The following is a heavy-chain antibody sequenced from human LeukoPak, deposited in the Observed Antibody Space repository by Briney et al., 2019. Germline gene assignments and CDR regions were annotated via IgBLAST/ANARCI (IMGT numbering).Heavy chain of an antibody. J-gene: IGHJ4*02. D-gene: IGHD3/OR15-3a*01. CDR2: IWNDGSKQ. CDR1: GFTFSTYG. V-gene: IGHV3-33*06. Sequence: GGSLRLSCAASGFTFSTYGMYWVRQAPGKGLEWAALIWNDGSKQYYADSVKGRFTISRDNSKNTLYLQMNSLRVEDTAVYYCAKGAFWTAYSEYFDPWGQGILVTVSS. CDR3: AKGAFWTAYSEYFDP.